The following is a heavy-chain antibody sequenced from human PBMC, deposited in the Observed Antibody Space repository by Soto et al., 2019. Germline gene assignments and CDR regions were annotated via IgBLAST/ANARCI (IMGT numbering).Heavy chain of an antibody. Sequence: GGSLRLSCAASGFAFSSYGMTWVRQAPGKGLEWVSSISSSGSSTYYADSIKGQFTISRDNSKNTLFLQMNSLRAEDTAIYHCAKVYSGYDLGWFDPWGQGTLVTVSS. V-gene: IGHV3-23*01. CDR2: ISSSGSST. J-gene: IGHJ5*02. CDR1: GFAFSSYG. CDR3: AKVYSGYDLGWFDP. D-gene: IGHD5-12*01.